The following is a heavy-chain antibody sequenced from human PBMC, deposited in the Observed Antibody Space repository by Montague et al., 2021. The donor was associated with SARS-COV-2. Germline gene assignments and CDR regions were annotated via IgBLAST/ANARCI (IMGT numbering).Heavy chain of an antibody. CDR2: FYSVGST. CDR3: ARETMSDDPFDI. CDR1: GASVGSSY. D-gene: IGHD1-14*01. Sequence: SETLSLTCTVSGASVGSSYWGWIRQSPGKGLEWIGYFYSVGSTDYNPSLKSRATISRDTSKNQFSLKVRSVTAADTAVYYCARETMSDDPFDIWGQGTMVVVPS. V-gene: IGHV4-59*02. J-gene: IGHJ3*02.